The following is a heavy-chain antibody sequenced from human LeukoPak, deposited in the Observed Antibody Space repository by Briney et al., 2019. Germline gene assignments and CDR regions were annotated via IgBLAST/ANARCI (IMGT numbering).Heavy chain of an antibody. CDR3: ARGASSSWYWFDP. Sequence: PSETLSLTCTVSGGSISGYYWSWIRQPPGKGLEWIGEINHSGSTNYNPSLKSRVTISVDTSKNQFSLKLSSVTAADTAVYYCARGASSSWYWFDPWGQGTLVTVSS. CDR2: INHSGST. CDR1: GGSISGYY. V-gene: IGHV4-34*01. D-gene: IGHD6-13*01. J-gene: IGHJ5*02.